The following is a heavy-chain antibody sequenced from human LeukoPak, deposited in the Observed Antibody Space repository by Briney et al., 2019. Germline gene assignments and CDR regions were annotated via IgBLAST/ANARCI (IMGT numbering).Heavy chain of an antibody. D-gene: IGHD5-12*01. CDR1: GGSISSYY. CDR3: ARDLNWYSGYLFDY. CDR2: IYTSGST. J-gene: IGHJ4*02. Sequence: SETLSLTCTVSGGSISSYYGSWIRQPAGKGLEWLGRIYTSGSTNYNPSLKSRVTMSVDTSKSQFSLKLSSVTAADTAVYYCARDLNWYSGYLFDYWGQGTLVTVSS. V-gene: IGHV4-4*07.